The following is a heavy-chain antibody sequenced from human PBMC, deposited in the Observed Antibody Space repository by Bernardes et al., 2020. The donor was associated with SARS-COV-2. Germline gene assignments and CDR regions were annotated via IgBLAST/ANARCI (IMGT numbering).Heavy chain of an antibody. CDR2: INGDGSTT. Sequence: GGSLRLSCAASGFTFSSYWMHWVRQTPGKGLVWVSRINGDGSTTTYADSVKGRFTISRDNAKNTLYLQMNSLRVEDTAVYYCVRGPSDGHGRFEYWGQGTLGTVSS. CDR1: GFTFSSYW. J-gene: IGHJ4*02. D-gene: IGHD2-21*01. V-gene: IGHV3-74*01. CDR3: VRGPSDGHGRFEY.